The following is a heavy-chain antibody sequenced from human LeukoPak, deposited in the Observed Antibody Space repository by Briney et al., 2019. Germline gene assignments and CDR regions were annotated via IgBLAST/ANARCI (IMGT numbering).Heavy chain of an antibody. CDR1: GYTFTSYG. V-gene: IGHV1-18*01. D-gene: IGHD1-26*01. Sequence: ASVKVSCKASGYTFTSYGISWVRQAPGQGLEWMGWISAYNGNTNYAQKLQGRVTMTTDTSTSTAYMELRSLRSDDTAVYYCARTYGSGSYYFDYYYYYMDVWGKGTTVTVSS. J-gene: IGHJ6*03. CDR3: ARTYGSGSYYFDYYYYYMDV. CDR2: ISAYNGNT.